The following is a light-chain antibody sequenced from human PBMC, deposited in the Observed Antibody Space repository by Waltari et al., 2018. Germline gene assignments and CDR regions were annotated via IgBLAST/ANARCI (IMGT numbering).Light chain of an antibody. CDR2: DVT. V-gene: IGLV2-23*02. CDR3: CSYAGNNYVL. CDR1: STDIGVSDF. J-gene: IGLJ2*01. Sequence: QSALTQPASVSGSPGQSLTISCTGTSTDIGVSDFVSWYQHHPGKAPKVMIYDVTKRPAGDPKRFAGSKSGNRASLTISGLQAEDEADYYCCSYAGNNYVLFGGGTKLSVL.